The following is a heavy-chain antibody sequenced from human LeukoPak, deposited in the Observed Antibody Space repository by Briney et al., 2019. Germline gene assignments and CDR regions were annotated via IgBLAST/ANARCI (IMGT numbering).Heavy chain of an antibody. D-gene: IGHD6-13*01. Sequence: SETLSLTCTVSGGSISSYYWSWIRRPPGKGLEWIGYIYYSGSTNYNPSLKSRVTISVDTSKNQFSLKLSSVTAADTAVYYCARRSTKTSSRYWYFDLWGRGTLVTVSS. CDR1: GGSISSYY. J-gene: IGHJ2*01. V-gene: IGHV4-59*08. CDR2: IYYSGST. CDR3: ARRSTKTSSRYWYFDL.